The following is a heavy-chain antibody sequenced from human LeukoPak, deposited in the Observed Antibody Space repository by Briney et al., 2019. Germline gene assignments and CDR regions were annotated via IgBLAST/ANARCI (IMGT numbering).Heavy chain of an antibody. CDR2: ISGSGGSK. Sequence: PGGSLTLSCAASGFTFSSYAMSWVRQAPGKGLEWVSAISGSGGSKYYAGSVKGRFTISRDNSKNTLYLQINSLRAEDTAVYYCAKAPAGVFVYYYYYMDVWGKGTTVTVSS. D-gene: IGHD3-3*01. CDR3: AKAPAGVFVYYYYYMDV. J-gene: IGHJ6*03. V-gene: IGHV3-23*01. CDR1: GFTFSSYA.